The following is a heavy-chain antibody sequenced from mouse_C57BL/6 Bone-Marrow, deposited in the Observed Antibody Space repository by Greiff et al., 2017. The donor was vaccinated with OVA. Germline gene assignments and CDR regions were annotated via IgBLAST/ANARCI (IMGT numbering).Heavy chain of an antibody. J-gene: IGHJ2*01. CDR2: ISNGGGST. CDR1: GFTFSDYY. Sequence: EVMLVESGGGLVQPGGSLKLSCAASGFTFSDYYMYWVRQTPEKRLEWVAYISNGGGSTYYPDNVKGRFTISRDNAKNTLYLQMSRLKSEDTAMYYGARRGDYDNFDYWGQGTTLTVSS. V-gene: IGHV5-12*01. CDR3: ARRGDYDNFDY. D-gene: IGHD2-4*01.